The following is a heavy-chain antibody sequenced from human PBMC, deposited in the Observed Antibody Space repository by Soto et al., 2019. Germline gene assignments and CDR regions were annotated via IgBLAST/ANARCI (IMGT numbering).Heavy chain of an antibody. Sequence: PLETLSITGTVPGGYMIRYYWSRIRQPPGRGLEWIGFIYYAGSTKYNPSLNSRVTISVDTSKNQFSLKLSPVTAADTAVYYCARVTSSWGLVSYFDYWGQGTLVTVSS. D-gene: IGHD6-13*01. CDR2: IYYAGST. CDR1: GGYMIRYY. V-gene: IGHV4-59*01. CDR3: ARVTSSWGLVSYFDY. J-gene: IGHJ4*02.